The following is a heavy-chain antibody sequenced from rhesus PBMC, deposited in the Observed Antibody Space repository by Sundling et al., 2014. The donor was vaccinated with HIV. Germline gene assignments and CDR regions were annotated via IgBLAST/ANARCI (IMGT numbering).Heavy chain of an antibody. CDR1: GGSISDFY. CDR3: ASSDIAIVSTAPQGIDF. V-gene: IGHV4-165*01. D-gene: IGHD2-15*01. CDR2: IGGSSGIT. Sequence: QVQLQESGPGPVKPSETLSLTCAVSGGSISDFYRWTWIRQPPGKGLDWIGYIGGSSGITYYSPSLKSRVTISTDTSKNQFSLKLRSVTAADTAVYYCASSDIAIVSTAPQGIDFWGQGVLVTVSS. J-gene: IGHJ4*01.